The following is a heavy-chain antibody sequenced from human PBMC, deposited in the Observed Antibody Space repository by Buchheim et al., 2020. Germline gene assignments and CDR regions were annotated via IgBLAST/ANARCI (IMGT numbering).Heavy chain of an antibody. CDR2: INAGNDNT. D-gene: IGHD6-19*01. CDR3: AREYTSGWYSRFDS. Sequence: QVQLVQSGAEVKKPGASVKLSCKASGYTFTTYPIHWVRQAPGQRLEWMGWINAGNDNTKYSQKFQGRVTITRDTSASTAYMELSSLRSEDTAVYYCAREYTSGWYSRFDSWSQGTL. J-gene: IGHJ5*01. V-gene: IGHV1-3*01. CDR1: GYTFTTYP.